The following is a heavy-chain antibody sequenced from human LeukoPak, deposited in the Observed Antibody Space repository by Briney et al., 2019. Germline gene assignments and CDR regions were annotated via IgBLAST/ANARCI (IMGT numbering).Heavy chain of an antibody. V-gene: IGHV1-2*02. J-gene: IGHJ3*02. CDR3: ARDGVGLHAFDI. CDR1: RYTFTGYY. Sequence: ASVKVSCKASRYTFTGYYMHWVRQAPGQGLEWMGWTNPNTGGTNYAQKFQGRVTMTRDTSISTAYMELSRLRSDDTAVYYCARDGVGLHAFDIWGQGTMVTVSS. D-gene: IGHD3-3*01. CDR2: TNPNTGGT.